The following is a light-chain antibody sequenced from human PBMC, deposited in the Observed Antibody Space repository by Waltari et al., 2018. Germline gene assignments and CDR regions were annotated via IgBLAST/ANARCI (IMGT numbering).Light chain of an antibody. CDR1: QSISNY. J-gene: IGKJ2*01. Sequence: DIQMTQSPSSLPASVWDRVTITRRSSQSISNYLNWYQHKPGEAPKLLVYVASNLQRGVPSRFSGSGSETDFTLTISSLQLEDFATYYCQQSYNAPYTFGQGTNVEIK. CDR3: QQSYNAPYT. CDR2: VAS. V-gene: IGKV1-39*01.